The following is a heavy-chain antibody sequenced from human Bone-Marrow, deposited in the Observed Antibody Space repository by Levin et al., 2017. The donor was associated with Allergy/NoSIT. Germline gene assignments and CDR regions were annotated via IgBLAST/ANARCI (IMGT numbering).Heavy chain of an antibody. CDR3: ARIDTVMAFDY. CDR1: GFSISTSGMR. J-gene: IGHJ4*01. D-gene: IGHD5-18*01. CDR2: IDWDDDK. Sequence: VSGPTLVKPTQTLTLTCSFSGFSISTSGMRVNWIRQPPGKALEWLARIDWDDDKFYSTSLKTRLTISKDTSKNQVVLTMTNMDPVDTATYYCARIDTVMAFDYWGQGTLVTVSS. V-gene: IGHV2-70*04.